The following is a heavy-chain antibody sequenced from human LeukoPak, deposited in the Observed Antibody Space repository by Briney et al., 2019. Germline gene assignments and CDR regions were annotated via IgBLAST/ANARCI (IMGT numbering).Heavy chain of an antibody. J-gene: IGHJ3*02. CDR3: ARDRSDYYDSSGAFDI. CDR1: GFTFSDYY. CDR2: ISSSGSTI. D-gene: IGHD3-22*01. V-gene: IGHV3-11*01. Sequence: GGSLRLSCAASGFTFSDYYMSWIRQAPGKGLEWVSYISSSGSTIYYADSVKGRFTISRDNAKNSLYLQMNSLRAEDTAVYYCARDRSDYYDSSGAFDIWGQGTMVTVSS.